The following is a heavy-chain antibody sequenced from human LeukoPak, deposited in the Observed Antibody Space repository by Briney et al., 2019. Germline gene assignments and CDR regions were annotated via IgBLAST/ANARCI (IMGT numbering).Heavy chain of an antibody. D-gene: IGHD3-22*01. J-gene: IGHJ4*02. Sequence: SETLSLTCTVSGGSISRGSYYWSWIRQPAGKGLEWIGRIYTSGSTNYNPSLKSRVTISVDTSKNQFSLKLSSVTAADTAVYYCARTSYYYDSSGYYYYFDYWGQGTLVTVSS. CDR2: IYTSGST. CDR1: GGSISRGSYY. CDR3: ARTSYYYDSSGYYYYFDY. V-gene: IGHV4-61*02.